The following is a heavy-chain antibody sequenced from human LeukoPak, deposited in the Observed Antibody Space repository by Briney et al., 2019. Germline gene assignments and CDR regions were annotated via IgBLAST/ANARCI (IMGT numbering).Heavy chain of an antibody. J-gene: IGHJ4*02. V-gene: IGHV3-74*01. D-gene: IGHD2-2*01. CDR1: GFTVSDNY. CDR3: ARICSSTDCLIPD. CDR2: INSDASDT. Sequence: PGRSLRLSCAASGFTVSDNYLSWVRQAPGKGLVWISRINSDASDTNYADFVKGRFTISRDNAKNTVYLQINSLRDEDTAVYYCARICSSTDCLIPDWGQGTLVTVSS.